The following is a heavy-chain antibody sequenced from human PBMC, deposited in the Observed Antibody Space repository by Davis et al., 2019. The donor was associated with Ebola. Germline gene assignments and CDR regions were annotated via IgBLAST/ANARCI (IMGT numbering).Heavy chain of an antibody. Sequence: GESLKISCKGSGYRFTSYWIGWVRQMPGKGLEWMGIIYPGDSDSRYSPSFQGQVTISADKSISTAYLQWSSLKASDTAIYYCARHGSYYYYYMDVWGKGTTVTVSS. V-gene: IGHV5-51*01. J-gene: IGHJ6*03. D-gene: IGHD2-15*01. CDR1: GYRFTSYW. CDR2: IYPGDSDS. CDR3: ARHGSYYYYYMDV.